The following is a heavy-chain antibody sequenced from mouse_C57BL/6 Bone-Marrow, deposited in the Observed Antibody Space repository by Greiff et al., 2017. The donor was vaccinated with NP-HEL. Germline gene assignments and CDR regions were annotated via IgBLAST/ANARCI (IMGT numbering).Heavy chain of an antibody. CDR3: ARGYAYYFDY. V-gene: IGHV1-61*01. Sequence: QVQLQQPGAELVRPGSSVKLSCKASGYTFTSYWMDWVKQRPGQGLEWIGNIYPSDSETHYNQKFKDKATLTVDKSSSTAYMQLSSLTSEDSAVDYCARGYAYYFDYWGQGTTLTVSS. CDR1: GYTFTSYW. CDR2: IYPSDSET. D-gene: IGHD2-2*01. J-gene: IGHJ2*01.